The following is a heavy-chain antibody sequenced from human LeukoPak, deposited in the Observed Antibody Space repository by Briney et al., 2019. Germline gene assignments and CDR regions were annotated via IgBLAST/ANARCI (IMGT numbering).Heavy chain of an antibody. CDR1: GFTFSRSA. V-gene: IGHV3-30-3*01. CDR2: ISYGGSNE. CDR3: TRDFDFSSAI. D-gene: IGHD3-3*01. Sequence: GGFLRLSCAASGFTFSRSAMHWVRQAPGKGLVWLAFISYGGSNEFYADSVKGRFTISRDNSKNTLYLQMNSLRAEDTAVYYCTRDFDFSSAIWGQGTLVTVSS. J-gene: IGHJ4*02.